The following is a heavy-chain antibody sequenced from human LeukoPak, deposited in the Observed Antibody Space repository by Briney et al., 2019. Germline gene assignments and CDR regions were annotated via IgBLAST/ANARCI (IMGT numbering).Heavy chain of an antibody. CDR2: IYYTGST. J-gene: IGHJ6*02. Sequence: ETLSLTCTVSGDSFSNYFWSWIRQSPGTGLEWIGYIYYTGSTNYNPSLKSRVSISVDTSKNQFSLKLSSVTAADTAVYYCAREKTGLRPVYYYYGMDVWGQGTTVTVSS. D-gene: IGHD2-15*01. CDR3: AREKTGLRPVYYYYGMDV. CDR1: GDSFSNYF. V-gene: IGHV4-59*12.